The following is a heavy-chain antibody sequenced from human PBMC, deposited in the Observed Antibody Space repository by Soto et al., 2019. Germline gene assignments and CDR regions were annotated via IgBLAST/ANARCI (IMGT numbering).Heavy chain of an antibody. J-gene: IGHJ4*02. CDR3: ARLRIVGATGYH. CDR2: INHSGST. CDR1: GGSFRGYY. D-gene: IGHD1-26*01. Sequence: XETLYLTCAVYGGSFRGYYWRWIRQPPGKGLEWIGEINHSGSTNYNPSLKSRVTISVDTSKNQFSLKLSSVTAADTAVYYCARLRIVGATGYHWGQGTLVTVSS. V-gene: IGHV4-34*01.